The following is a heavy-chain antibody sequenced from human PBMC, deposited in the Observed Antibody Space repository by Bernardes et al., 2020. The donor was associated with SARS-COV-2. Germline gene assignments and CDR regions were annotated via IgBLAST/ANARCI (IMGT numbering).Heavy chain of an antibody. CDR2: TSNGGLEI. J-gene: IGHJ5*02. V-gene: IGHV3-30*03. CDR3: ATHDRTGYYYGA. Sequence: WGSLRLSCAASGINLAAYDIHWVRHAPGKGLGWVALTSNGGLEIDYSDTVKGRFTLSRDTSKKTVFLQMSSLNAEDSAVYYCATHDRTGYYYGAWGQGTRVTVSS. D-gene: IGHD5-12*01. CDR1: GINLAAYD.